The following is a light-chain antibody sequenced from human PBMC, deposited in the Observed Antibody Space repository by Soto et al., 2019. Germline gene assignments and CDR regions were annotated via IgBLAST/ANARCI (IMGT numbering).Light chain of an antibody. CDR1: SSDVGSYNS. CDR2: DVS. J-gene: IGLJ1*01. CDR3: SSFTSSSSYV. V-gene: IGLV2-14*03. Sequence: QSALAQPASVSGSPGQSIAISCTGTSSDVGSYNSVSWYQQYPGKAPTLMVHDVSDRPSGVSNRFSGSKSGNTASLTISGLQAEDEADYYCSSFTSSSSYVFGSGTKVTLL.